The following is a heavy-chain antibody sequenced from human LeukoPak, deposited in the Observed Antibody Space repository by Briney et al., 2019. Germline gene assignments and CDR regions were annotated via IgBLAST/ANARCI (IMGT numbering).Heavy chain of an antibody. CDR1: GFTFTNAW. D-gene: IGHD6-19*01. V-gene: IGHV3-69-1*01. CDR2: ITSSSTI. J-gene: IGHJ3*01. Sequence: PGGSLRLSCAASGFTFTNAWMSWVRQAPGKGLEWVSYITSSSTIYYADSVEGRFTISRDNAKNSVYLQMNSLRVEDTAVYYCARGTVADAFDLWGQGTMVTVSS. CDR3: ARGTVADAFDL.